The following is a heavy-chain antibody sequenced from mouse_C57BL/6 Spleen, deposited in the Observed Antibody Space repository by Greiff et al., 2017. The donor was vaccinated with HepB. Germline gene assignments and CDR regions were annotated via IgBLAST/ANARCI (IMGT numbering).Heavy chain of an antibody. V-gene: IGHV2-6*03. D-gene: IGHD2-5*01. CDR1: GFSLTSYG. J-gene: IGHJ4*01. Sequence: VKLMESGPGLVAPSQSLSITCTVSGFSLTSYGVHWVRQPPGKGLEWLVVIWSDGSTTYNSALKSRLSISKDNSKSQVFLKMNSLQTDDTAMYYCARSYSNYVPYAMDYWGQGTSVTVSS. CDR2: IWSDGST. CDR3: ARSYSNYVPYAMDY.